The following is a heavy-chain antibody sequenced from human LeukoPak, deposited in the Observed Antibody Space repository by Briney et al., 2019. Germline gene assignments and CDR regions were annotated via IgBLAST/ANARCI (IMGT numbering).Heavy chain of an antibody. CDR2: MNPNSGNI. J-gene: IGHJ1*01. D-gene: IGHD1-26*01. V-gene: IGHV1-8*01. Sequence: GASVKVSCKASGYTFTSYDINWVRQATGQGLEWMGWMNPNSGNIGYAQKFQGRVTMTRNTPISTAYMELSSLRSEDTAVYYCARGRITVGATVYWGQGTLVTVSS. CDR3: ARGRITVGATVY. CDR1: GYTFTSYD.